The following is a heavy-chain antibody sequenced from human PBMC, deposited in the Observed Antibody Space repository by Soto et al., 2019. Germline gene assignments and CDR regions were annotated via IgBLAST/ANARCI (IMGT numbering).Heavy chain of an antibody. V-gene: IGHV1-2*02. CDR2: INPATGAP. D-gene: IGHD3-3*01. CDR1: GYPVTAYY. Sequence: QLHLVQSGAVVKKPGASVTVSCSASGYPVTAYYMHWVRQAPGRGLEWMGGINPATGAPKYTQTFQGRGTMTRDTSTITVFMELSGLTSEDTAVFYCARGGGVGVAGSAAFDMWGQGTLVTVSS. J-gene: IGHJ3*02. CDR3: ARGGGVGVAGSAAFDM.